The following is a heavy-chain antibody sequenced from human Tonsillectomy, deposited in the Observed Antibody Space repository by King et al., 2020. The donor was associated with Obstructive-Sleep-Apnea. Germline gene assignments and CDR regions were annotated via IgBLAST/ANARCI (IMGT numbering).Heavy chain of an antibody. CDR2: IRSDGSNK. Sequence: VQLVESGGGVVQPGRSLRLSCAASGFTFINYGIHWVRQAPGKGLEWVAFIRSDGSNKYYADSVKGRFTISRDNSKNRLYLQMNSLRAEDAAVYYCTTTYYYASSGYYFLDYWGQGTLVTVSS. J-gene: IGHJ4*02. V-gene: IGHV3-30*02. D-gene: IGHD3-22*01. CDR3: TTTYYYASSGYYFLDY. CDR1: GFTFINYG.